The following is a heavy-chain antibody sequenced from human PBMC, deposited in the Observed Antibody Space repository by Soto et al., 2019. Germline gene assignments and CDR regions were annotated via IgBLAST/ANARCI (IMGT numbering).Heavy chain of an antibody. CDR3: AKDFRTLTHLWSKYHYYYGMDV. V-gene: IGHV3-30*18. Sequence: QVPLVESGGGVVQPGRSLRLSCAASGFTFSSYGMHWVRQAPGKGLEWVAGISYDGSNKYYADSVKGRFTSSRDNSKSTLSLLMSSLRAEDTAVYYCAKDFRTLTHLWSKYHYYYGMDVWGQGTTVTVSS. J-gene: IGHJ6*02. CDR2: ISYDGSNK. CDR1: GFTFSSYG. D-gene: IGHD3-3*02.